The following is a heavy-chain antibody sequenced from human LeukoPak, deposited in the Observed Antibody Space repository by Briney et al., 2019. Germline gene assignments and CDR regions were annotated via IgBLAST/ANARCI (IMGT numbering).Heavy chain of an antibody. D-gene: IGHD3-22*01. J-gene: IGHJ4*02. CDR2: IYHSGST. CDR1: GYSISSGYY. V-gene: IGHV4-38-2*01. CDR3: ARLSLNYYDSSGYYLIDY. Sequence: SETLSLTCAVSGYSISSGYYWGWIRQPPGKGLEWIGSIYHSGSTYYNPSLKSRVTISVDTSKNQFSPKLSSVTAADTAVYYCARLSLNYYDSSGYYLIDYWGQGTLVTVSS.